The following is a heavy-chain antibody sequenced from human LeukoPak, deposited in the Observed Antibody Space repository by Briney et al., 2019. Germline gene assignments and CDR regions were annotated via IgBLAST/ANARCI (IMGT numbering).Heavy chain of an antibody. CDR2: IYYSGNA. D-gene: IGHD1-26*01. CDR3: ARQEVGATVIGAFDI. J-gene: IGHJ3*02. CDR1: GGSISSSSFY. V-gene: IGHV4-39*01. Sequence: PSETLSLTCTVSGGSISSSSFYWGWIRQPPGKGLEWIGSIYYSGNAYYNPSLKSRVTISVDTSKNQFSLKLSSVTAADTAVYYCARQEVGATVIGAFDIWGQGTMVTVSS.